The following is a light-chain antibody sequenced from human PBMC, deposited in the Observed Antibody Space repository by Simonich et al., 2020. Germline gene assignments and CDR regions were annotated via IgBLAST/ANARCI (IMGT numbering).Light chain of an antibody. V-gene: IGKV4-1*01. CDR3: QQYYSTPYT. CDR2: WAS. Sequence: IVMTQSPDSLAVSLGQRATINCKSNQSVLYNSNNKNYLAWYQQKPGKPPKLLIYWASTRESGVADRFSGSGSGTDFTLTISSLQAEDVAVYYCQQYYSTPYTFGQGTKLEIK. J-gene: IGKJ2*01. CDR1: QSVLYNSNNKNY.